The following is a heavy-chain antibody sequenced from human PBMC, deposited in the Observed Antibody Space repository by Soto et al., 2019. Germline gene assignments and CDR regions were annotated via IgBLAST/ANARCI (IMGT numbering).Heavy chain of an antibody. Sequence: PGGSLRLSCAASGFIFSDYYMSWIRQAPGKGLEWLSYISSSSSDTNYADSVKGRFSSSRDNAKSTLYLQMESLRVEDTAVYYCVRDIERVGATRYFDHWGQGTRVTVSS. CDR3: VRDIERVGATRYFDH. CDR2: ISSSSSDT. J-gene: IGHJ4*02. CDR1: GFIFSDYY. V-gene: IGHV3-11*05. D-gene: IGHD1-26*01.